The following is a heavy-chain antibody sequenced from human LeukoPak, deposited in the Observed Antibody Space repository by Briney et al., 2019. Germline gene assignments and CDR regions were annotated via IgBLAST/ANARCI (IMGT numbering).Heavy chain of an antibody. D-gene: IGHD3-22*01. Sequence: PGGSLRLSCAASGFTFSSYEMNWVRQAPGKGLEWVSYIGSSGTSMYADSVKGRFTISRDNAKNSLYLQMNSPRVEDTAVYYCASGGSGYFYEDWGQGTLVTVSS. CDR1: GFTFSSYE. J-gene: IGHJ4*01. CDR2: IGSSGTSM. CDR3: ASGGSGYFYED. V-gene: IGHV3-48*03.